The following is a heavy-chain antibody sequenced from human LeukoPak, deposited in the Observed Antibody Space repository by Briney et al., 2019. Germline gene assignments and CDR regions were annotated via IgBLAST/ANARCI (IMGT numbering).Heavy chain of an antibody. D-gene: IGHD2-2*02. Sequence: GGSLRLSCAASGFTFSSYEMNWVRQAPGKGLEWVSYVSSSGSTIYYADSVKGRFTISRDNAKNSLSLQMNSLKVEDTAVYYCARDHNGPYTFDYWGQGTLVTVSS. CDR3: ARDHNGPYTFDY. J-gene: IGHJ4*02. V-gene: IGHV3-48*03. CDR1: GFTFSSYE. CDR2: VSSSGSTI.